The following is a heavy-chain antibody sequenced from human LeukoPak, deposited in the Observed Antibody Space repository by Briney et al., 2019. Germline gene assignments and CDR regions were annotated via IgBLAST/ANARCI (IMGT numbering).Heavy chain of an antibody. CDR1: GCPISSYY. V-gene: IGHV4-59*01. D-gene: IGHD5-18*01. CDR2: IYYSGST. Sequence: SETLSLTCTVSGCPISSYYWSWIRQPPGKGLEWIGYIYYSGSTNYNPSLKSRVTISVDTSKNQFSLKLSSVTAADTAVYYCARDILYSYGFSRDAFDIWGQGTMVTVSS. CDR3: ARDILYSYGFSRDAFDI. J-gene: IGHJ3*02.